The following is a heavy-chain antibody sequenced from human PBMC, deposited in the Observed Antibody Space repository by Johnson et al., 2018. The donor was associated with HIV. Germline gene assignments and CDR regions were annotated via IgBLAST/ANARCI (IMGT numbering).Heavy chain of an antibody. CDR2: ISYDGSNK. J-gene: IGHJ3*02. V-gene: IGHV3-30*04. D-gene: IGHD1-20*01. Sequence: QVQLVESGGGVVQPGRSLRLSCAASGFTFSSYAMHWVRQAPGKGLEWVAVISYDGSNKYYADSVKGRFTISRDNSKNTLYLQMTSLRAEDTAVYYCARDWNNWNDFSIWGQGTVVTVSS. CDR3: ARDWNNWNDFSI. CDR1: GFTFSSYA.